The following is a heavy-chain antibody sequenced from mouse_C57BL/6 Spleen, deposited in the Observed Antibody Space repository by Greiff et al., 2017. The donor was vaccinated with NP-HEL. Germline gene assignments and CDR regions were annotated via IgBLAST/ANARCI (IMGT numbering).Heavy chain of an antibody. V-gene: IGHV1-64*01. CDR1: GYTFTSYW. J-gene: IGHJ2*01. D-gene: IGHD2-4*01. Sequence: QVQLQQPGAELVKPGASVKLSCKASGYTFTSYWMHWVKQRPGQGLEWIGMIHPNSGSTNYNEKFKSKATLTVDKSSSTAYMQLSSLTSEDSAVYYCARSEIYYDYDGYYFDYWGQGTTLTVSS. CDR3: ARSEIYYDYDGYYFDY. CDR2: IHPNSGST.